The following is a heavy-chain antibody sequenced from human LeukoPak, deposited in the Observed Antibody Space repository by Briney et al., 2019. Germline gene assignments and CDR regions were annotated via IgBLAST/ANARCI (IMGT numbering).Heavy chain of an antibody. J-gene: IGHJ4*02. CDR3: AISVTFRGPFDY. D-gene: IGHD5-18*01. Sequence: GGSLRLSCTASGFTFSNYWMHWVRQAPGKGLVWVSRINSDGSSTSYADSVKGRFTISRDNSKNTLYLQMNSLRAEDTAVYYCAISVTFRGPFDYWGQGTLVTVSS. V-gene: IGHV3-74*01. CDR2: INSDGSST. CDR1: GFTFSNYW.